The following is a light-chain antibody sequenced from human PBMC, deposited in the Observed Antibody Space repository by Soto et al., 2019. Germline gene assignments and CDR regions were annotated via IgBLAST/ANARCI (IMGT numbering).Light chain of an antibody. J-gene: IGLJ2*01. V-gene: IGLV2-23*01. CDR2: EGS. Sequence: QSALTQPASVSGSPGQSITISCTGTSSDVGSYNLVSWYQQHPGKAPKLMIYEGSKRPSGVSNRFSGSKSGNTASLTISGLQAEDEADYYCSSYAGSRTVLFGGGTKVTVL. CDR1: SSDVGSYNL. CDR3: SSYAGSRTVL.